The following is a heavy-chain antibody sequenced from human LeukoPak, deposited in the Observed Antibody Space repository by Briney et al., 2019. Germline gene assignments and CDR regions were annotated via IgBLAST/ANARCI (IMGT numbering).Heavy chain of an antibody. Sequence: PGGSLRLSCAASGLTFSNYAMSWVRQAPGRGLEWVSVIYSDGSTYYADSVKGRFTISRDISTNTLYLQLNSLRTEDTAVYYCARLHSRSSHTSFDYWGQGTLVTVSS. CDR2: IYSDGST. D-gene: IGHD6-6*01. J-gene: IGHJ4*02. CDR1: GLTFSNYA. V-gene: IGHV3-66*01. CDR3: ARLHSRSSHTSFDY.